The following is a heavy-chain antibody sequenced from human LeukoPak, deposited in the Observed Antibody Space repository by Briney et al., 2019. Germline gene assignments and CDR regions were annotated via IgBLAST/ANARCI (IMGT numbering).Heavy chain of an antibody. CDR3: ARDYRGWYYFDY. Sequence: SETLSLTCTVSGGSINNYYWSWIRQSPGKGLEWIGYIYYSGSTNYNPPLKSRVTISLDTSKNQFSLKLSSVTAADTAVYYCARDYRGWYYFDYWGQGTLVTVSS. J-gene: IGHJ4*02. CDR1: GGSINNYY. D-gene: IGHD6-19*01. V-gene: IGHV4-59*01. CDR2: IYYSGST.